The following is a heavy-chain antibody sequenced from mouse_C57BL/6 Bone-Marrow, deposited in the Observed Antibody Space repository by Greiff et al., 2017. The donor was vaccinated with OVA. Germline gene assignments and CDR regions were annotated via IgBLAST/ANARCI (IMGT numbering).Heavy chain of an antibody. CDR2: IDPSASYT. J-gene: IGHJ4*01. D-gene: IGHD1-1*01. CDR1: GYTFTSYW. V-gene: IGHV1-69*01. CDR3: ARDYGPPIYYAMDY. Sequence: QVQLQQPGAELVMPGASVKLSCKASGYTFTSYWMHWVKQRPGQGLEWIGEIDPSASYTNYNQKFKGKSTLTVDKSSSTAYMQLSSLTSEDSAVYYCARDYGPPIYYAMDYWGQGTSVTVSS.